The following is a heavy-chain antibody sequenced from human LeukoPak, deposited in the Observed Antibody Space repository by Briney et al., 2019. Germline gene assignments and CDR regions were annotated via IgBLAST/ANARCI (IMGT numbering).Heavy chain of an antibody. CDR2: INPSGGST. CDR3: ARARKGIAAAGTLDY. J-gene: IGHJ4*02. D-gene: IGHD6-13*01. Sequence: GASVTVSCKASGYTFTSYYMHWVRQAPGQGLEWMGIINPSGGSTSYAQKFQGRVTMTRDMSTSTVYMELSSLRSEDTAVYYCARARKGIAAAGTLDYWGQGTLVTVSS. V-gene: IGHV1-46*01. CDR1: GYTFTSYY.